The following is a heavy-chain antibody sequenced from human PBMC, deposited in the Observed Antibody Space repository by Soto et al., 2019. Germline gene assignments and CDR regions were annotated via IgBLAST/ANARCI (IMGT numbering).Heavy chain of an antibody. CDR3: AREFSAYYDFWSGPRGWLDP. J-gene: IGHJ5*02. V-gene: IGHV4-31*03. D-gene: IGHD3-3*01. CDR2: IYYSGST. CDR1: GGSISSGGYY. Sequence: SETLSLTCTVSGGSISSGGYYWSLIRQHPGKGLEWIGYIYYSGSTYYNPSLKSRVTISVDTSKNQFSLKLSSVTAADTAVYYCAREFSAYYDFWSGPRGWLDPWGQGTLVTVSS.